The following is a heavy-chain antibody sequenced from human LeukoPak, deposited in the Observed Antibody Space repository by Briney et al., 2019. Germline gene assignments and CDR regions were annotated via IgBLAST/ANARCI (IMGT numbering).Heavy chain of an antibody. J-gene: IGHJ4*02. Sequence: SETLSLTCTVSGGAITGYYWSWIRQPPGKGLEWIGYIYYSGSTNYNPSLKSRVTMSVDTSKKQFSLKLSSVTAADTAGYYCARGRPPHDYGTLFDYWGQGTLVTVSS. D-gene: IGHD4-17*01. CDR1: GGAITGYY. CDR3: ARGRPPHDYGTLFDY. V-gene: IGHV4-59*01. CDR2: IYYSGST.